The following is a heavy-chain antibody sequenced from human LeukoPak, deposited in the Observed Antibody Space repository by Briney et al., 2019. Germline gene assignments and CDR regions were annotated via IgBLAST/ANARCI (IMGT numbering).Heavy chain of an antibody. CDR3: ARAGGRELFDY. D-gene: IGHD1-26*01. V-gene: IGHV3-13*04. CDR1: GFAFSSYD. CDR2: IGTAGDT. Sequence: PGGSLRLSCAPSGFAFSSYDMHWVRQATGKGLEWVSAIGTAGDTYYPGSVKGRFTISRENAKNSLYLQMNSLRAEDTAVYYCARAGGRELFDYWGQGTLVTVSS. J-gene: IGHJ4*02.